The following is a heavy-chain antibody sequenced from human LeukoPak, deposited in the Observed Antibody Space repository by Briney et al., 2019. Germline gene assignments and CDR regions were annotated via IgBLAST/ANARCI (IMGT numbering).Heavy chain of an antibody. J-gene: IGHJ4*02. CDR1: GYTFTNYG. V-gene: IGHV1-18*01. CDR2: INTYNGNT. CDR3: ARVVLDHYYDSSGYLGTLDY. Sequence: GASVKVSCKASGYTFTNYGISWVRQVPGQGLEWMGWINTYNGNTNYAQKFQGRVTMTTDTSTSTAYMELRSLRSDDTAVYYCARVVLDHYYDSSGYLGTLDYWGQGTLVTVSS. D-gene: IGHD3-22*01.